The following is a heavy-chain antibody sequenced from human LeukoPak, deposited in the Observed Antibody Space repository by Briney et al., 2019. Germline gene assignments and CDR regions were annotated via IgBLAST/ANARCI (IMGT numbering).Heavy chain of an antibody. CDR3: ARGNSYIASDSSGYYYVVYFDY. CDR1: GGSISSYY. V-gene: IGHV4-4*07. Sequence: SETLSLTCTVSGGSISSYYWSWIRQPAGKGLEWIGRIYTSGSTNYNPSLKSRMTMSVDTSKKQLSMKLSYVTAADTAVYLCARGNSYIASDSSGYYYVVYFDYWGQGTLVTVSS. CDR2: IYTSGST. D-gene: IGHD3-22*01. J-gene: IGHJ4*02.